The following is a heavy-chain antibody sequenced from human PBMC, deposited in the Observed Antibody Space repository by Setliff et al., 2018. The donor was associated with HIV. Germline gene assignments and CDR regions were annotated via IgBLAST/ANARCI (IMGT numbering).Heavy chain of an antibody. CDR1: GDSISSGRYY. D-gene: IGHD3-22*01. J-gene: IGHJ4*02. CDR2: IFTSGSA. Sequence: PSETLSLTCTVSGDSISSGRYYWNWIRQPAGKGLVWIGHIFTSGSAFSSGTANYSPSLKSRVTISVDISKNQFSLKLTSVTAADTAVYYCASGYQYDSSGYYYVTPIDYWGQGTLVTVSS. CDR3: ASGYQYDSSGYYYVTPIDY. V-gene: IGHV4-61*09.